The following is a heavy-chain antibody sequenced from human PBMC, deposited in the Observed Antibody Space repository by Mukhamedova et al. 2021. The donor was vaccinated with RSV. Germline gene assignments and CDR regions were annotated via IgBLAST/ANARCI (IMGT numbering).Heavy chain of an antibody. D-gene: IGHD3-9*01. V-gene: IGHV1-3*01. J-gene: IGHJ4*02. Sequence: HGVRQAPGQRLEWMGWINAGNGNTKYSQKFQGRVTITRDTSASTAYMELSSLRSEDTAVYYCAREAYEISTTYSFDYWGQGTLVTDS. CDR3: AREAYEISTTYSFDY. CDR2: INAGNGNT.